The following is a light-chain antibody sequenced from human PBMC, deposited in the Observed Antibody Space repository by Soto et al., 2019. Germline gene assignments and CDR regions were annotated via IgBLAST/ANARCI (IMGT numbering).Light chain of an antibody. CDR1: SSDVGGYNF. V-gene: IGLV2-14*01. J-gene: IGLJ2*01. Sequence: QSALTQPASVSGSPGQSITISCTGTSSDVGGYNFVSWYQLHPGKAPKLMIYDVSNRPSGVSDRFSGSKSGNTASLTISGLQAEDEADYYCSSYTSSSTLEVFGGGTKLT. CDR2: DVS. CDR3: SSYTSSSTLEV.